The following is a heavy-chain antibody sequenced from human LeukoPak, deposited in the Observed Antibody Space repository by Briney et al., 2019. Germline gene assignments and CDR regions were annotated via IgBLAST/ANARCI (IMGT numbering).Heavy chain of an antibody. CDR1: EFYFSSHA. Sequence: GGSLRLSCAASEFYFSSHAMTWVRQAPGKGLEWVSAISISGSKTYYADSVKGRFTISRDNSKNTLYLQMNSLRAEDTAVYYCANEIRPNDYWGQGTQVTVSS. J-gene: IGHJ4*02. CDR3: ANEIRPNDY. CDR2: ISISGSKT. D-gene: IGHD4-17*01. V-gene: IGHV3-23*01.